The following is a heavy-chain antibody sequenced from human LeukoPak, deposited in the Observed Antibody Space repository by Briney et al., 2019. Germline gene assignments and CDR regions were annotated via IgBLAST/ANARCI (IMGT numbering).Heavy chain of an antibody. CDR3: ARGRGLDY. J-gene: IGHJ4*02. CDR2: IYHSGST. V-gene: IGHV4-39*07. D-gene: IGHD3-10*01. Sequence: PSETLSLTCTVAGGSIRSSADYWGWIRQPPGKGLEWIGSIYHSGSTNYNPSLKSRVTISVDTSKNQFSLKLSSVTAADTAVYYCARGRGLDYWGQGTLVTVSS. CDR1: GGSIRSSADY.